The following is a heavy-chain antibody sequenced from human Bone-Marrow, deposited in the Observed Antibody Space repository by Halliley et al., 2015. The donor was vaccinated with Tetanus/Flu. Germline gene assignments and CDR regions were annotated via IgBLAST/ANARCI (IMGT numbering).Heavy chain of an antibody. J-gene: IGHJ6*02. CDR2: VYYNGIT. CDR1: DGSVSRGSYY. Sequence: TLSLTCTVSDGSVSRGSYYWSWIRQPPGKGLQWIGYVYYNGITTHNPSLKSRVTISVDTSKNQISLNLRSVTAADTAVYYCARVLQQVAQKKYYGMDVWGQGTTVTVSS. D-gene: IGHD5-12*01. CDR3: ARVLQQVAQKKYYGMDV. V-gene: IGHV4-61*01.